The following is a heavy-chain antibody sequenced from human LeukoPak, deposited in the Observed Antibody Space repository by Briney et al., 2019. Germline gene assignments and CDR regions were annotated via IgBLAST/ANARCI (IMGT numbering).Heavy chain of an antibody. J-gene: IGHJ4*02. D-gene: IGHD3-3*01. CDR1: GFTFSSYA. CDR2: ISGSGGST. CDR3: VGTFTVFGVVATIA. V-gene: IGHV3-23*01. Sequence: GGSLRLSCAASGFTFSSYAMSWVRQAPGKGLEWVSAISGSGGSTYYADSVKGRFTISRDNSKNTLYLQMSSLRVDDTAAYYCVGTFTVFGVVATIAWGQGTLVTVSS.